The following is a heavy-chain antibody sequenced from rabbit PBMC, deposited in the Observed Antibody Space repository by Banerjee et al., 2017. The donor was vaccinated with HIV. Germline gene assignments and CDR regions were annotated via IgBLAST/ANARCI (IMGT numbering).Heavy chain of an antibody. D-gene: IGHD6-1*01. CDR1: GFSFSSNYW. CDR3: ARRYAGYAGYGYGDFNL. Sequence: QEQVEESGGDLVKPEGSLTLTCTASGFSFSSNYWICWVRQAPGKGLEWIGCMNAGSSGSTASASWAKGRFTISSDNAQNTVDLQMNSLTAADTATYFCARRYAGYAGYGYGDFNLWGQGTLVTVS. J-gene: IGHJ4*01. V-gene: IGHV1S45*01. CDR2: MNAGSSGST.